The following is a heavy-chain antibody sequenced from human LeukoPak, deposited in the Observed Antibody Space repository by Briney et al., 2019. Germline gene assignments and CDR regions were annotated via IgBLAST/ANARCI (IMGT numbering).Heavy chain of an antibody. CDR3: ARAFSSSWSYYYYYYMDV. D-gene: IGHD6-13*01. V-gene: IGHV4-34*01. CDR1: GGSFSGYY. Sequence: SETLSLTCAVYGGSFSGYYWSWIRQPSGKGLEWIGEINHSGSTNYNPSLKSRVTISVDTSKNQFSLKLSSVTAADTAVYYCARAFSSSWSYYYYYYMDVWGKGTTVTVSS. CDR2: INHSGST. J-gene: IGHJ6*03.